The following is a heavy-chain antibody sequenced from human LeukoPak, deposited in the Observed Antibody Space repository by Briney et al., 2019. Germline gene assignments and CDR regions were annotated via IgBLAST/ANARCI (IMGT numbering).Heavy chain of an antibody. CDR2: IYTSGST. D-gene: IGHD5-18*01. J-gene: IGHJ4*02. CDR3: ARVPYSYGPFDY. V-gene: IGHV4-61*02. Sequence: SQTLSLTCTVSGGSISSGSYYWSWIRQPAGKGLEWIGRIYTSGSTNYNPSLKSRVTISVDAPKNQFSLKLSSVTAADTAVYYCARVPYSYGPFDYWGQGTLVTVSS. CDR1: GGSISSGSYY.